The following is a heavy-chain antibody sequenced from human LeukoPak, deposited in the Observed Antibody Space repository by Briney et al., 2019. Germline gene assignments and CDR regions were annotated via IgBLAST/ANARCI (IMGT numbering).Heavy chain of an antibody. V-gene: IGHV3-7*03. Sequence: PGGSLRLSCVVSGFTLSSRWMMWVRQAPGKGLERMTNINRDGSEKNYVDSVKGRFTITRDNAENSLYLQMNSLKVEDTAIYYCATYDSWSGYNIAYWGQGTLVTVSS. D-gene: IGHD3-3*01. J-gene: IGHJ4*02. CDR1: GFTLSSRW. CDR2: INRDGSEK. CDR3: ATYDSWSGYNIAY.